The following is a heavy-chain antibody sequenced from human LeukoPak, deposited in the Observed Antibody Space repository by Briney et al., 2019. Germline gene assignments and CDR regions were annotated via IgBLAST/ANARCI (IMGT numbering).Heavy chain of an antibody. D-gene: IGHD6-6*01. Sequence: SETLSLTCTVSGGSISSYYWSWIRQPPGKGLEWIGYIYYSGSTNYNPSLKSRVTISVDTSKNQFSLKLSSVTAADTAVYYCARVRLEYSSSSAKIWYFDLWGRGTLVTVSS. CDR1: GGSISSYY. CDR2: IYYSGST. CDR3: ARVRLEYSSSSAKIWYFDL. J-gene: IGHJ2*01. V-gene: IGHV4-59*01.